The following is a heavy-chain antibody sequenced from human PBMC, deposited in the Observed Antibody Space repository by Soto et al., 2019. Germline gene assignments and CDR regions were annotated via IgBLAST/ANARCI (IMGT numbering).Heavy chain of an antibody. CDR2: IIPTFGTA. V-gene: IGHV1-69*06. CDR3: ARSETAGHRGFDI. J-gene: IGHJ3*02. D-gene: IGHD6-19*01. CDR1: GGTFSSSA. Sequence: QVQLVQSGAEMREPGSSVKVSCKASGGTFSSSAINWLRQAPGQGPEWMGGIIPTFGTANYIEKFRGRVTITADTSTSTAYMDVSSLTSEDPAMYFCARSETAGHRGFDIWGQGTMVTGSS.